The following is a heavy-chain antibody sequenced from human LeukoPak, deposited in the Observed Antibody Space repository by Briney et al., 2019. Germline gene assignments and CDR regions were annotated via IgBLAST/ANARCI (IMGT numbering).Heavy chain of an antibody. CDR3: AKGMYSSSWHLDY. CDR1: GITFSSFG. CDR2: ISYDGSNK. V-gene: IGHV3-30*18. Sequence: QTGGSLRLSCAASGITFSSFGMHWVRQGPGKGLEWVAVISYDGSNKYYADSVKGRFTISRDNSKNTLYLQMNSLRAEDTAVYYCAKGMYSSSWHLDYWGQGTLVTVSS. J-gene: IGHJ4*02. D-gene: IGHD6-13*01.